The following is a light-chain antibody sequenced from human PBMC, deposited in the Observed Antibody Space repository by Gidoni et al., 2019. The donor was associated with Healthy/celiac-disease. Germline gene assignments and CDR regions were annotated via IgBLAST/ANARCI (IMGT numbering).Light chain of an antibody. CDR2: GKN. V-gene: IGLV3-19*01. CDR1: SLRSSY. J-gene: IGLJ2*01. CDR3: NSRDSSGNHVV. Sequence: SSELTQDPAVSVALGQPVRITCQGDSLRSSYASWYQQKPGQAPVLVIYGKNNRPSGIPDRFSGASSGNTASLTITGAKAEDEADYYCNSRDSSGNHVVFGGGTKLTVL.